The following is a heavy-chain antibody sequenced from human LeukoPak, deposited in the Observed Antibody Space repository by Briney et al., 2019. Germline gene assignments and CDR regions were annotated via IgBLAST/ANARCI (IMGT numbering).Heavy chain of an antibody. J-gene: IGHJ1*01. Sequence: ASVKVSCKTSGYTFTNYGMHWVRQAPGQRLEWMGWINGGNGNAKYSQNFQGRVTIIRDTSASTAYMELSSLRSEDTAVYYCARVPLHYSSGHYYPHWGQGTLVTVSS. D-gene: IGHD3-22*01. CDR3: ARVPLHYSSGHYYPH. CDR1: GYTFTNYG. V-gene: IGHV1-3*01. CDR2: INGGNGNA.